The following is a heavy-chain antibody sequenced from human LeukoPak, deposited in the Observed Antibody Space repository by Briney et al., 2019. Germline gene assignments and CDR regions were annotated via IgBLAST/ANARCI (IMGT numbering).Heavy chain of an antibody. V-gene: IGHV3-66*01. CDR1: GFTVSSNY. D-gene: IGHD6-19*01. CDR2: IYSGGNT. J-gene: IGHJ4*02. CDR3: ARVVYPSGGYYFDY. Sequence: GGSLRLSCVASGFTVSSNYMSWVRQAPGRGLEWVSVIYSGGNTYYADSVKGRFTISRDKSKNTLYLQMNSLRAEDTAVYCCARVVYPSGGYYFDYWGQGTLVTVSS.